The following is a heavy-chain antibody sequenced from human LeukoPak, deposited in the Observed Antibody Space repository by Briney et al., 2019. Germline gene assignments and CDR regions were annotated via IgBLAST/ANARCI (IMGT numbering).Heavy chain of an antibody. CDR1: GYTFTGYY. CDR2: INPNSGGT. V-gene: IGHV1-2*02. CDR3: ARDLGIAVAGTG. Sequence: ASVKVSCTASGYTFTGYYMHWVRQAPGQGLEWMGWINPNSGGTNYAQKFQGRVTMTRDTSISTAYMELSRLRSDDTAVYYCARDLGIAVAGTGWGQGTLVTVSS. D-gene: IGHD6-19*01. J-gene: IGHJ4*02.